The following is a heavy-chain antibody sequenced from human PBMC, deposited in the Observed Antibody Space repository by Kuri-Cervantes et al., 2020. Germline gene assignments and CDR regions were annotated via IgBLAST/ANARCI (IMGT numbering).Heavy chain of an antibody. Sequence: GGSLRLSCAASGFTFSSYWMSWVRQAPGKGLEWVANIKQDGSEKYYVDSVKGRFTISRDNAKNSLYLQMNSLRAEDTALYYCAKDPHALGSGEGLNWFDPWGQGTLVTVSS. CDR1: GFTFSSYW. V-gene: IGHV3-7*03. CDR3: AKDPHALGSGEGLNWFDP. J-gene: IGHJ5*02. CDR2: IKQDGSEK. D-gene: IGHD3-10*01.